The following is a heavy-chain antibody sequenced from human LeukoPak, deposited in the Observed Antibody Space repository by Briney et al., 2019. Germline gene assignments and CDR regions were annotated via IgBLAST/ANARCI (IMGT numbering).Heavy chain of an antibody. J-gene: IGHJ4*02. CDR1: GFTFSSYA. CDR3: ARDWYSGSPPADYFDY. V-gene: IGHV3-33*08. D-gene: IGHD1-26*01. CDR2: IWYDGRNK. Sequence: GGSLRLSCAASGFTFSSYAMHCVRQAPGKGLEWVAVIWYDGRNKYYGDSVKGRFTISRDNFKNTLYLQMDSLRAEDTAVYYCARDWYSGSPPADYFDYWGQGTLVIVSS.